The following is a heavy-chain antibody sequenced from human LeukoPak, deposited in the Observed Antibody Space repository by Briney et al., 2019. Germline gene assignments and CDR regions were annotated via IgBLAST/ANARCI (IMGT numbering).Heavy chain of an antibody. Sequence: EASVKVSCKASGDTFTSYYMHWVRQAPGQGLEWMGIINPSGGSTSYAQKFQGRVTMTRDTSTSTVYMELSSLRSEDTAVYYCARDQNDILSDFWFDPWGQGTLVTVSS. D-gene: IGHD3-9*01. CDR3: ARDQNDILSDFWFDP. V-gene: IGHV1-46*01. CDR1: GDTFTSYY. CDR2: INPSGGST. J-gene: IGHJ5*02.